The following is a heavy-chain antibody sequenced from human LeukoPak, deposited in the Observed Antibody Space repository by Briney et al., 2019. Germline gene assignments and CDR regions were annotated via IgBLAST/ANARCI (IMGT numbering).Heavy chain of an antibody. D-gene: IGHD2-21*01. J-gene: IGHJ4*02. Sequence: TGGSLRLSCAASGFTFSSYAMSWVRQAPGKGLEWVSAISGSGGSTYFADSVKGRFTISRDNSKNTLYLQMNDVETEDTAIYYCSKGRSNFGYLSGDYWGQGTLVTVSS. CDR2: ISGSGGST. CDR1: GFTFSSYA. V-gene: IGHV3-23*01. CDR3: SKGRSNFGYLSGDY.